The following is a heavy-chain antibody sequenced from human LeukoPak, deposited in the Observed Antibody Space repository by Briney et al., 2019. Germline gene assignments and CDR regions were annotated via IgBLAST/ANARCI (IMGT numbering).Heavy chain of an antibody. CDR1: GYTFTGYY. V-gene: IGHV1-2*02. J-gene: IGHJ4*02. CDR2: INPNSGGT. D-gene: IGHD4-17*01. Sequence: GASVKVSCKACGYTFTGYYMHWVRQAPGQGLEWMGWINPNSGGTNYAQKFQGRVTMTRDTSISTAYMELSRLRSDDTAVYYCARVPGVTVTTRGNDYWGQGTLVTVSS. CDR3: ARVPGVTVTTRGNDY.